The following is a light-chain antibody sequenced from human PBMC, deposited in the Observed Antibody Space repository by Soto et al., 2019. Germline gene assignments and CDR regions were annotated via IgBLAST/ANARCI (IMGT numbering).Light chain of an antibody. CDR1: SGSIASNY. CDR3: QSYDSSNYVV. CDR2: EDN. J-gene: IGLJ2*01. Sequence: FMLTQPHSMSESPGKTVTISCTRSSGSIASNYVQWYQQRPGSAPTTVIYEDNQRPSGVPDRFSGSIDSSSNSASLTISGLKTEDEADYYCQSYDSSNYVVFGGGTQLTVL. V-gene: IGLV6-57*03.